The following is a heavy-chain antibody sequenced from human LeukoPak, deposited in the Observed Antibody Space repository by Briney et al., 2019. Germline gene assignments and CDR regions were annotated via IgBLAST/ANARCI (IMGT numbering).Heavy chain of an antibody. J-gene: IGHJ2*01. CDR1: GFTVSNNY. V-gene: IGHV3-53*01. CDR3: ARYDFILISYFDL. CDR2: IYSDGTT. Sequence: GGSLRLSCAASGFTVSNNYMSWVRQAPGRKLEWVSDIYSDGTTFYADSVKGRFTISRDNSKNTLYLQMNSLRAEVTAVYHCARYDFILISYFDLWGRGALVTVSS. D-gene: IGHD3-3*01.